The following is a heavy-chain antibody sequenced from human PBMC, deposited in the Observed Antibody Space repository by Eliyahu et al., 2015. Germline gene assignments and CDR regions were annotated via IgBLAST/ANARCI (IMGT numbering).Heavy chain of an antibody. Sequence: QVQLVESGGGVVQPGRSLRLSCAASGFTFSSYGMHWVRQAPGKGVEWVAVISYDGSNKYYADSVKGRFTISRDNSKNTLYLQMNSLRAEDTAVYYCAKDLRGITTVWMNWFDPWGQGTLVTVSS. V-gene: IGHV3-30*18. D-gene: IGHD4-11*01. CDR3: AKDLRGITTVWMNWFDP. CDR1: GFTFSSYG. CDR2: ISYDGSNK. J-gene: IGHJ5*02.